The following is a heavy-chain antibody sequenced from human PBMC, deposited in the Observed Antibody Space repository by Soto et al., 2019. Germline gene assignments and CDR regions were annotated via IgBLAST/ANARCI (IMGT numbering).Heavy chain of an antibody. CDR2: MNPNSGNT. J-gene: IGHJ6*03. Sequence: ASVKVSCKASGYTFTSYDINWVRQATGQGLEWMGWMNPNSGNTGYAQKFQGRVTMTRNTSISTAYMELSSLRSEDTAVYYCGRSTRGVDYYYYMDVRGKGTTVTVSS. CDR1: GYTFTSYD. CDR3: GRSTRGVDYYYYMDV. V-gene: IGHV1-8*01. D-gene: IGHD2-2*01.